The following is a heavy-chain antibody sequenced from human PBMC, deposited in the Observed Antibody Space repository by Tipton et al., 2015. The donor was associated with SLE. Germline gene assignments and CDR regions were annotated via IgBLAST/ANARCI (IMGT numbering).Heavy chain of an antibody. CDR3: AKETPYDSSAPGYFQH. D-gene: IGHD3-22*01. CDR2: ISYDGSNK. Sequence: SLRLSCAASGFTFSSYAMHWVRQAPGKGLEWVAVISYDGSNKYYADSVKGRFTISRDNAKNSLYLQMNSLRAEDTALYYCAKETPYDSSAPGYFQHWGQGTLVTVSS. CDR1: GFTFSSYA. J-gene: IGHJ1*01. V-gene: IGHV3-30*04.